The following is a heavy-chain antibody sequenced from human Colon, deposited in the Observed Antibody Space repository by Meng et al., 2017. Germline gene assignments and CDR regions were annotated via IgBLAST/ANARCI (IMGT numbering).Heavy chain of an antibody. Sequence: GSLRLSCAASGFTFSSYWMHWVRQAPGKGLVWVSRINSDGSSTSYADSVKGRFTISRDNAKNTLYLQMNSLRAEDTAVYYCAREAEMATRKLTYYYGMDVWGQGTTVTVSS. J-gene: IGHJ6*02. D-gene: IGHD5-24*01. CDR3: AREAEMATRKLTYYYGMDV. CDR1: GFTFSSYW. CDR2: INSDGSST. V-gene: IGHV3-74*01.